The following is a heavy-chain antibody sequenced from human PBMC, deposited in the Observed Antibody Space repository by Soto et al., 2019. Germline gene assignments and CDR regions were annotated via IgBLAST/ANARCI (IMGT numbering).Heavy chain of an antibody. CDR1: GYSFTSYW. CDR2: IYPGDSDT. D-gene: IGHD6-13*01. J-gene: IGHJ3*02. Sequence: PGESLKISCKGSGYSFTSYWIGWVRQMPGKGLEWMGIIYPGDSDTRYSPSFQGQVTISADKSISTAYLQWSSLKASDTAMYYCARRGVRRVRIEAAGTAFDIWGQGTMVTVSS. V-gene: IGHV5-51*01. CDR3: ARRGVRRVRIEAAGTAFDI.